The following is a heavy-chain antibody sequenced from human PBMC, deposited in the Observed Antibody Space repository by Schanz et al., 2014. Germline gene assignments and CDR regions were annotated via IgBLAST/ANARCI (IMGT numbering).Heavy chain of an antibody. CDR3: ARAHGNNWYGKGLDY. Sequence: VQLLQFGGGLVKPGGSLRLSCEASEFTFSSYKMNWVRQAPGKGLEWVSSISSSGSYIHYADSVKGRFTISRDNSKNTLYLQMNSLRADDTAVYFCARAHGNNWYGKGLDYWGQGTQVTVSS. CDR1: EFTFSSYK. D-gene: IGHD1-1*01. V-gene: IGHV3-21*01. CDR2: ISSSGSYI. J-gene: IGHJ4*02.